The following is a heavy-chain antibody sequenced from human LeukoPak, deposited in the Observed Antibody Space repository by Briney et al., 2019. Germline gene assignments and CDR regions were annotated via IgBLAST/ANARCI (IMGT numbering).Heavy chain of an antibody. CDR3: ARHHHYSSRFDY. D-gene: IGHD6-19*01. J-gene: IGHJ4*02. Sequence: PSETLSLTCTVSGAPINGYYWSWIRQPPGKGLEWIGYIYYSGSTNYNPSLKSRVTISVDTPKSQFSLKLNPVTAADTAVYFCARHHHYSSRFDYWGQGTLVTVSS. CDR2: IYYSGST. V-gene: IGHV4-59*01. CDR1: GAPINGYY.